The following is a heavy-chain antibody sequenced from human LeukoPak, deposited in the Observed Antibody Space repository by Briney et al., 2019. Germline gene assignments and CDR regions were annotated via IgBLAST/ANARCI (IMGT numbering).Heavy chain of an antibody. J-gene: IGHJ4*02. CDR2: IYFSVST. D-gene: IGHD5-12*01. CDR3: ARHSGYYFDY. CDR1: GGSLSSYY. V-gene: IGHV4-59*08. Sequence: PSETLSLSRAVSGGSLSSYYWSCIWHPPGKGLGWSGYIYFSVSTTYNPSPTSRVTISVDTSKNQFSLKLSSVTAADTAVYYCARHSGYYFDYWGQGTLVTISS.